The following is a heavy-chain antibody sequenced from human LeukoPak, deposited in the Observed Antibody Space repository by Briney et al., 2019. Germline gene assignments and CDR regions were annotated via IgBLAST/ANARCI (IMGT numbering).Heavy chain of an antibody. CDR1: GGTFSSYA. Sequence: SVKVSCTASGGTFSSYAISWVRQAPGQGLEWMGGIIPIFGTANYAQKFQGRVTITADESTSTAYMELRSLRSDDTAVYYCARDRDDSSGYYYSWGQGTLVTVSS. CDR2: IIPIFGTA. CDR3: ARDRDDSSGYYYS. J-gene: IGHJ4*02. D-gene: IGHD3-22*01. V-gene: IGHV1-69*13.